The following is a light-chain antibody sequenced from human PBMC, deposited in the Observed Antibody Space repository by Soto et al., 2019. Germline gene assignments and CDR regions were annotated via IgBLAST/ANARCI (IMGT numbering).Light chain of an antibody. CDR2: GAS. CDR3: HQGASFPLA. J-gene: IGKJ4*01. CDR1: QSVGSN. Sequence: EIAMTQSPATMSVSPGERVTLSCRASQSVGSNLDWYQQKFGQAPRLLIYGASVRATGIPARFSGSGSGTEFTLTISSLQSEDFATYFCHQGASFPLAFGGGNKVEI. V-gene: IGKV3-15*01.